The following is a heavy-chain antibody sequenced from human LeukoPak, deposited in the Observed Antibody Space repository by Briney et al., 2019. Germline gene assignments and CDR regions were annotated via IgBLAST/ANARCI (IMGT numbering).Heavy chain of an antibody. CDR2: ISHDGSNK. V-gene: IGHV3-30*18. Sequence: GGSLRLSCAASGFTFSSYRMHWVRQAPGKGLEWVALISHDGSNKYYADSVKGRFTISRDNSKDTLYLQMNSLRAGDPAVYYCAKTYGDYDGPDYWGRGTLVSVSS. CDR1: GFTFSSYR. D-gene: IGHD4-17*01. J-gene: IGHJ4*02. CDR3: AKTYGDYDGPDY.